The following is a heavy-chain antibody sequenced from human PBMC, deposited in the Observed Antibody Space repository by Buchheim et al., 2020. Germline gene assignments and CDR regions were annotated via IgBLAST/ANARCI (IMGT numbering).Heavy chain of an antibody. V-gene: IGHV3-30*04. J-gene: IGHJ6*02. D-gene: IGHD3-10*01. CDR1: GFTFSSYA. CDR3: ARDVDRDYYGSGSYPTALYYYYGMDV. Sequence: QVQLVESGGGVVQPGRSLRLSCAASGFTFSSYAMHWVRQAPGKGLEWVAVISYDGSNKYYADSVKGRFTISRDNSKNTLYLQMNSLRAEDTAVYYCARDVDRDYYGSGSYPTALYYYYGMDVWGQGT. CDR2: ISYDGSNK.